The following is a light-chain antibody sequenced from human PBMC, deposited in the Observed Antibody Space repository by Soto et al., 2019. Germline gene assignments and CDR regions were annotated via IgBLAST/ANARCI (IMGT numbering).Light chain of an antibody. J-gene: IGKJ5*01. Sequence: EVVLTQSPVTLSLSPGERATLSCRASQSFRGLLAWYQQKPGQAPRLLIYDAYNRATGIPPRFSGSGSGTDFTLTISSLXXEDSAVYYCQQRHMXPITFGQGTRLEIK. CDR1: QSFRGL. CDR2: DAY. CDR3: QQRHMXPIT. V-gene: IGKV3-11*01.